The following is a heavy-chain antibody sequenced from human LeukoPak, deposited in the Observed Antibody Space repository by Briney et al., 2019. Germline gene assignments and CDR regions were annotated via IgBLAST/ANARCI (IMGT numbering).Heavy chain of an antibody. Sequence: GESLRLSCAASGFTFSGSAMHWVRQASGKGLEWVGRIRSKANSYATAYAASVKGRFTISRDDSKNTAYLQMNSLKTEDTAVYYCRVWSGYSRENDYWGQGTLVNVSS. CDR3: RVWSGYSRENDY. J-gene: IGHJ4*02. V-gene: IGHV3-73*01. CDR1: GFTFSGSA. D-gene: IGHD3-3*01. CDR2: IRSKANSYAT.